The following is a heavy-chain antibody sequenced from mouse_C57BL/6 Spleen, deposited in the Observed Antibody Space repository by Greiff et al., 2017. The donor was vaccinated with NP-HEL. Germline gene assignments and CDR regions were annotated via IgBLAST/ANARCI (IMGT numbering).Heavy chain of an antibody. CDR2: IRLKSDNYAT. CDR3: TGGYYGSSYGYFDV. V-gene: IGHV6-3*01. J-gene: IGHJ1*03. D-gene: IGHD1-1*01. CDR1: GFTFSNYW. Sequence: EVKLEESGGGLVQPGGSMKLSCVASGFTFSNYWMNWVRQSPEKGLEWVAQIRLKSDNYATNYAESVKGRLTISRDDTKSRVYLQMNKLRAEDTGIYYCTGGYYGSSYGYFDVWGTGTTVTVSS.